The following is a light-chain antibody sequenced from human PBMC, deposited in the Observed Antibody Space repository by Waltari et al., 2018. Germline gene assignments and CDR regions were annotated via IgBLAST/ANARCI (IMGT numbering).Light chain of an antibody. CDR2: GTF. CDR3: QQSWHLPPT. V-gene: IGKV1-39*01. Sequence: VQMTQSPSSLSPSLGDRVTMTCRPSQDIKTYLDWYQQKPGKAPNLLIYGTFTLQSGVPSRFSGSASGTNFTLTIDSLQPEDYATYYCQQSWHLPPTFGQGTRLDIK. J-gene: IGKJ5*01. CDR1: QDIKTY.